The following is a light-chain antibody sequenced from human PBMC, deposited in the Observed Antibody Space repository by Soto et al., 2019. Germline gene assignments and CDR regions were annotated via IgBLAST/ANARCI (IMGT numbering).Light chain of an antibody. J-gene: IGKJ2*01. CDR2: DAS. CDR1: QSVSSY. Sequence: EIVLTQSPATLSLSPGERTTLSCRASQSVSSYLAWYQQKPGQAPRLLIYDASNRATGIPARFSGSGSGTDFPLTIRRLEPEDFAVYYCQQRSNWPTTFGQGTK. V-gene: IGKV3-11*01. CDR3: QQRSNWPTT.